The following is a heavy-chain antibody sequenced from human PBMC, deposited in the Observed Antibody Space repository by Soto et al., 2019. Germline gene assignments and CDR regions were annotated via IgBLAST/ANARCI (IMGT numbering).Heavy chain of an antibody. CDR1: GFTFSSYS. D-gene: IGHD3-3*01. Sequence: EVQLVESGGGLVKPGGSLRLSCAASGFTFSSYSMNWVRQAPGKGLEWVSSISSSSSYIYYADSVKGRFTISRDNAKNSLYLQMNSLRAEDTAVYYCARDCQITIFGVGDYYYGMDVWGQGTTVTVSS. V-gene: IGHV3-21*01. CDR3: ARDCQITIFGVGDYYYGMDV. CDR2: ISSSSSYI. J-gene: IGHJ6*02.